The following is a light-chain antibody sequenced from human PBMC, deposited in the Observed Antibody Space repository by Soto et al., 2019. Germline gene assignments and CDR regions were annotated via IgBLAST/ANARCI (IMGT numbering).Light chain of an antibody. CDR2: KAS. CDR3: QQYNSYSLT. CDR1: QSVSSW. J-gene: IGKJ4*01. V-gene: IGKV1-5*03. Sequence: DIQMTQSPSTLSASVGDRVTITCRASQSVSSWLAWYQEKPGTAPKLLIYKASNLQSGVPSRFSGSGSGTEFTLTISSLQPDDFANYYCQQYNSYSLTFGGGTKVEIK.